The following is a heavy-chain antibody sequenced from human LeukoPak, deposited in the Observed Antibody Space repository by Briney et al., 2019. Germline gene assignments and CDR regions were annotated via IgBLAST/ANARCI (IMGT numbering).Heavy chain of an antibody. CDR1: GFTFSSYW. D-gene: IGHD3-10*01. CDR2: IKQDGSEK. CDR3: ARENLITMVRGVPLDY. V-gene: IGHV3-7*01. Sequence: PGGSLRLSCAASGFTFSSYWMTWVRQAPGKGLEWVANIKQDGSEKYYVDSVKGRFTISRDNAKNSLYLQMNSLRAEDTAVYHCARENLITMVRGVPLDYWGQGTLVTVSS. J-gene: IGHJ4*02.